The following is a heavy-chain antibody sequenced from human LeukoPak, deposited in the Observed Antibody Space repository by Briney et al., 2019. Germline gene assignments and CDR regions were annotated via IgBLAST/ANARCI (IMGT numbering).Heavy chain of an antibody. CDR3: ARDPDGVVAAIHNWFDP. V-gene: IGHV1-18*01. Sequence: GASVKVSCKASGYTFTSYGISWVRQAPGQGLEWMGWISAYNGNTNYAQKLQGRVTMTTDTSTSTAYMELRSLRSDDTAVYYCARDPDGVVAAIHNWFDPWGQGTLVTVSS. CDR2: ISAYNGNT. D-gene: IGHD2-15*01. CDR1: GYTFTSYG. J-gene: IGHJ5*02.